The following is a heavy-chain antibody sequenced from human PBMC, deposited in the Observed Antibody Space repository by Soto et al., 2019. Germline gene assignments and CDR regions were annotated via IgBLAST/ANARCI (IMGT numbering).Heavy chain of an antibody. CDR3: ARRWGGTFDY. CDR1: GGSISSYY. D-gene: IGHD2-21*01. Sequence: QVQLQESGPGLVKPSETLSLTCTVSGGSISSYYWSWIRQTPGKGLEWIGYIYYSGSTNYNPSLTSRVTISVATSKNQFPLTLSSVTAADTAVYYCARRWGGTFDYLGQGTLVTVSS. J-gene: IGHJ4*02. V-gene: IGHV4-59*01. CDR2: IYYSGST.